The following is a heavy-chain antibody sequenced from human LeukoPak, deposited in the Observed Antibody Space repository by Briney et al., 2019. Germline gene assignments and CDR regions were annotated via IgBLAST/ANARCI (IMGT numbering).Heavy chain of an antibody. CDR1: GYRFSDYW. Sequence: GESLKISCKGSGYRFSDYWIGRVRQMPGKGLEWVGIIYPGDSDIRYSPSFQGQVTFSADKSISTAYLQWSSLKASDTAMYYCAKYYYDRSVGPFDYWGQGTLVTVSS. CDR3: AKYYYDRSVGPFDY. V-gene: IGHV5-51*01. CDR2: IYPGDSDI. J-gene: IGHJ4*02. D-gene: IGHD3-22*01.